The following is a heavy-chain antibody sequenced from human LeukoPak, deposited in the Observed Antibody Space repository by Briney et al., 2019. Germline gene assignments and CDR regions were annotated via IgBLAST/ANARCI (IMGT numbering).Heavy chain of an antibody. CDR2: VDPEDGET. CDR3: ATDSWSITISI. V-gene: IGHV1-69-2*01. J-gene: IGHJ3*02. CDR1: GYTFTDYY. D-gene: IGHD3-3*01. Sequence: GASVEVSCKASGYTFTDYYMHWVQQAPGKGLEWMGRVDPEDGETIYAEKFQGRVTITADTSTDTAYMELSSLRSEDTAVYYCATDSWSITISIWGQGTMVTVSS.